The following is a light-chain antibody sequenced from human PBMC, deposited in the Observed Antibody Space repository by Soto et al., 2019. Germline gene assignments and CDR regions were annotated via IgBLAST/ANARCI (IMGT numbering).Light chain of an antibody. CDR3: GTWDNSLTGGV. V-gene: IGLV1-51*02. CDR2: EDD. CDR1: RSNIGSNY. Sequence: QSVLTQPPSVSAAPGQEVTISCSGSRSNIGSNYVSWYQQLPGTAPRLLIYEDDKRPSGIPDRFSGSKSATSATLGITGLQTGDEADYYCGTWDNSLTGGVFGGGIKVTVL. J-gene: IGLJ3*02.